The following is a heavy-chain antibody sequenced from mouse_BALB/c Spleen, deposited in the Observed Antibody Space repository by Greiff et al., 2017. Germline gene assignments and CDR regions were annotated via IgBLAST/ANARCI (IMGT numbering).Heavy chain of an antibody. CDR3: ARRGEYYFDY. J-gene: IGHJ2*01. V-gene: IGHV1-87*01. Sequence: QVQLKQSGAELARPGASVKLSCKASGYTFTSYWMQWVKQRPGQGLEWIGAIYPGDGDTRYTQKFKGKATLTADKSSSTAYMQLSSLASEDSAVYYCARRGEYYFDYWGQGTTLTVSS. CDR1: GYTFTSYW. CDR2: IYPGDGDT.